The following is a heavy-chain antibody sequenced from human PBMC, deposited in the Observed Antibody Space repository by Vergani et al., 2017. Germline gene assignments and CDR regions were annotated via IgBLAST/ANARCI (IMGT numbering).Heavy chain of an antibody. D-gene: IGHD2-2*01. Sequence: QVQLQQWGAGLLKPSETLSLTCAVYGGSFSGYYWSWIRQPPGKGLEWIGEINHSGSSNYNPSLKSRVTISVDTSKNQFSLKLSSVTAADTAVYYCASPGYCSSTSCALFDYWGQGTLVTVSS. CDR2: INHSGSS. CDR3: ASPGYCSSTSCALFDY. V-gene: IGHV4-34*01. J-gene: IGHJ4*02. CDR1: GGSFSGYY.